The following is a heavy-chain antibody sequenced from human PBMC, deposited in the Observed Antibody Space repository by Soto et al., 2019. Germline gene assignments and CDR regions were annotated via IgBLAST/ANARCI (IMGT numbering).Heavy chain of an antibody. D-gene: IGHD3-16*01. V-gene: IGHV4-39*01. CDR3: ARHVGFGAPSYFDP. CDR1: GGSINSSRYY. Sequence: QLQLQESGPGLVKPSETLSLTCTVSGGSINSSRYYWGWIRQSPGKGLEWIASVYYRGNTYDNPSLKSRVTISVDMSKTQFSLKLSSVTAADTALYYCARHVGFGAPSYFDPWCQGTLVIVSS. CDR2: VYYRGNT. J-gene: IGHJ5*02.